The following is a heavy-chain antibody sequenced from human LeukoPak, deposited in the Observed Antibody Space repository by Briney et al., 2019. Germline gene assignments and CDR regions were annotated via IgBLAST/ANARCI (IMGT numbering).Heavy chain of an antibody. CDR2: ISSSSSYI. CDR3: AGGPTTVVTPAPNY. J-gene: IGHJ4*02. Sequence: GGSLRLSCAASGFTFSSYSMNWARQAPGKGLEWVSSISSSSSYIYYADSVKGRFTISRDNAKNSLYLQMNSLRAEDTAVYYCAGGPTTVVTPAPNYWGQGTLVTVSS. D-gene: IGHD4-23*01. CDR1: GFTFSSYS. V-gene: IGHV3-21*01.